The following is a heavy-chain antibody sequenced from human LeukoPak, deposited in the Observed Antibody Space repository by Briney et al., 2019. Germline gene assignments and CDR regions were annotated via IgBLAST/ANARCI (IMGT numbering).Heavy chain of an antibody. CDR1: GFTFSSYA. D-gene: IGHD3-22*01. CDR3: VRGSRGNYDT. J-gene: IGHJ5*02. V-gene: IGHV3-23*01. Sequence: GGSLRLSCAASGFTFSSYAMCWVRQAPGKGLQWVSSITSSGDNTYYADSVNGRFTISRDNTKNTLHLQVNSLRAEDTAVYYCVRGSRGNYDTWGRGTLVTVSS. CDR2: ITSSGDNT.